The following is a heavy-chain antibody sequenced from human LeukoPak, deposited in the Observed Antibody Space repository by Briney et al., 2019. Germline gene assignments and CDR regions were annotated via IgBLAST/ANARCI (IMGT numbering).Heavy chain of an antibody. CDR3: RAAVAGDYFDL. CDR1: GFTLSSAA. D-gene: IGHD6-19*01. Sequence: PGGSLTLSCAASGFTLSSAAMHWVRQASGKGLEWLGRIRSKADSYTTAYAASVKGRYTVSRDDSKNTAYLQMNSLKTEDTAVYYCRAAVAGDYFDLWGRGPLVTVSS. CDR2: IRSKADSYTT. J-gene: IGHJ2*01. V-gene: IGHV3-73*01.